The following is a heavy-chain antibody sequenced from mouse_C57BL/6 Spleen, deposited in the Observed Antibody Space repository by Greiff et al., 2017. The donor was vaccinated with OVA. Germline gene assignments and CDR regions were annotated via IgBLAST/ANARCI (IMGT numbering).Heavy chain of an antibody. CDR1: GYSFTGYY. Sequence: EVKLVESGPELVKPGASVKISCKASGYSFTGYYMNWVKQSPEKSLEWIGEINPSTGGTTYNQKFKAKATLTVDKSSSTAYMQLKSLTSEDSAVYYCARSGGNDAVGVWGQGTLVTVSA. J-gene: IGHJ3*01. CDR2: INPSTGGT. CDR3: ARSGGNDAVGV. D-gene: IGHD2-1*01. V-gene: IGHV1-42*01.